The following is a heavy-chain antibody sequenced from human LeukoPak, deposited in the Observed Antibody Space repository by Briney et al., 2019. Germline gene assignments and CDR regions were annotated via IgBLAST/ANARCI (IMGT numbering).Heavy chain of an antibody. CDR2: ISYDGSNK. Sequence: GGSLRLSCAASGFTFSSYAMHWVRQAPGKWLEWVAVISYDGSNKYYADSVKGRFTISRDNSKNTLYLQMNSLRAEDTAVYYCARVRDMTTTVDYWGQGTLVTVSS. CDR3: ARVRDMTTTVDY. D-gene: IGHD4-4*01. J-gene: IGHJ4*02. V-gene: IGHV3-30-3*01. CDR1: GFTFSSYA.